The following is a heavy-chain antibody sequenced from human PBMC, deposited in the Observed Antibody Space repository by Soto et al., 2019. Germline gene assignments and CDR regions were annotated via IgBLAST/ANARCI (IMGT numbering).Heavy chain of an antibody. CDR3: ARHGFLKQFDY. Sequence: SETLSLTCTVSGGSISSYYWSWIRQPPGKGLEWIGYIYYSGSTNYNPPLKSRVTISVDTSKNQFSLKLSSVTAADTAVYYCARHGFLKQFDYWGQGTLVTVSS. V-gene: IGHV4-59*08. CDR1: GGSISSYY. J-gene: IGHJ4*02. CDR2: IYYSGST. D-gene: IGHD2-2*03.